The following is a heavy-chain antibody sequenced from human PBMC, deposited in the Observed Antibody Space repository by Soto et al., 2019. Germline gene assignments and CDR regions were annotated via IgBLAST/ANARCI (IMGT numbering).Heavy chain of an antibody. J-gene: IGHJ4*02. CDR2: ISFSSSYT. CDR3: ARDVYGFGKGSYLDH. V-gene: IGHV3-11*06. CDR1: GLTLSDYY. D-gene: IGHD3-16*01. Sequence: QVQLVASGAGLVKHGGSLRLSCAASGLTLSDYYMTWIRQAPGKGLEWVSDISFSSSYTNYADSVKGRFTISRDNAKNSLSLQLNSRRAEDPAVYYGARDVYGFGKGSYLDHWGQGTLVTVSS.